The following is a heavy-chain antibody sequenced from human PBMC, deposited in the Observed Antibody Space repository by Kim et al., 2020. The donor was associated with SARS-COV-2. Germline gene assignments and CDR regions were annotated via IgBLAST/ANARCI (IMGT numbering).Heavy chain of an antibody. D-gene: IGHD4-4*01. CDR3: ARDHQGISNPDAFAV. J-gene: IGHJ3*01. CDR1: GGSISSYF. CDR2: MYPSGSP. V-gene: IGHV4-4*07. Sequence: SETLSLTCTVSGGSISSYFWSWIRQPAGKGLEWIGRMYPSGSPNYNPSLKSRVTMSVDTSKNQFSLKLSSVTAADTAVYYCARDHQGISNPDAFAVWGQGTMVTVSS.